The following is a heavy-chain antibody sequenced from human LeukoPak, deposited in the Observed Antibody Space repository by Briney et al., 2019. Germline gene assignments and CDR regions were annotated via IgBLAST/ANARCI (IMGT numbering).Heavy chain of an antibody. CDR3: ARDVSWSVARPDYYMDV. D-gene: IGHD4-23*01. Sequence: ASVKVSCKASGYTFTNYYMHWVRQAPGQGLECVGIINPSGGSTSYAQKFQGRVTMTRDMSTSTVYLELSSLRSEDTAVYYCARDVSWSVARPDYYMDVWGKGTTVTVSS. CDR1: GYTFTNYY. CDR2: INPSGGST. J-gene: IGHJ6*03. V-gene: IGHV1-46*01.